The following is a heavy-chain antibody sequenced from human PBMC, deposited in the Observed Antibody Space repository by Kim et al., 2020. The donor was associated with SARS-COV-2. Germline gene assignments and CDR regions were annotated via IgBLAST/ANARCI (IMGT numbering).Heavy chain of an antibody. Sequence: ASVKVSCKASGYTFTSYYMHWVRQAPGQGLEWMGIINPSGGSTSYAQKFQGRVTMTRDTSTSTVYMELSSLRSEDTAVYYCAREGVDEYLATDQGWLTMDWGQGTLVTVSS. CDR2: INPSGGST. CDR1: GYTFTSYY. CDR3: AREGVDEYLATDQGWLTMD. D-gene: IGHD6-19*01. V-gene: IGHV1-46*01. J-gene: IGHJ4*02.